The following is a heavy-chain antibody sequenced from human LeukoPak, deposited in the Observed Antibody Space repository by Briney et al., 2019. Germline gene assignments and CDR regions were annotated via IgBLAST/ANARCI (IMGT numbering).Heavy chain of an antibody. D-gene: IGHD3-22*01. CDR1: GFTFSSYG. CDR2: IWYDGSNK. V-gene: IGHV3-33*01. Sequence: GGSLRLSCAASGFTFSSYGMHWVRQAPGQGLEWVAAIWYDGSNKYYADSEKGRFTISTDNSKNTLYLQMNSLRDEDRAVYYCARAPGQWFSANWFDPWGQGTLVSVSS. J-gene: IGHJ5*02. CDR3: ARAPGQWFSANWFDP.